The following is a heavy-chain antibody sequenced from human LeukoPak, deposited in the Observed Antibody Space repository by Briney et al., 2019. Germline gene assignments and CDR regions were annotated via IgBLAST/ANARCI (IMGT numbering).Heavy chain of an antibody. Sequence: SETLSLTCTVSGASVSGSPYYWGWIRQPPGKGLEWIGSIYSSGSTYYNASLQSRVTISVDTSKNQFSLKLSSVTAADTAVYYCARPTWELGGWFDPWGQGTLVTVSS. CDR1: GASVSGSPYY. CDR2: IYSSGST. J-gene: IGHJ5*02. V-gene: IGHV4-39*07. CDR3: ARPTWELGGWFDP. D-gene: IGHD1-26*01.